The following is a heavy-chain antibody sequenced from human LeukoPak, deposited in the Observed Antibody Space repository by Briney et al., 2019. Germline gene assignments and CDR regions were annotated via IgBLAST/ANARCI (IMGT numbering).Heavy chain of an antibody. CDR1: GFTFSDYA. V-gene: IGHV3-23*01. D-gene: IGHD3-3*01. CDR2: ISGSGGST. Sequence: GGSLRLSCAASGFTFSDYAMTWVRQDPGKGLEWISTISGSGGSTYYADSVKGRFTISRDNSKNTLYLQMNSLRAEDTAVYYCAKDFWSGYYPTYWGQGTLVTVSS. CDR3: AKDFWSGYYPTY. J-gene: IGHJ4*02.